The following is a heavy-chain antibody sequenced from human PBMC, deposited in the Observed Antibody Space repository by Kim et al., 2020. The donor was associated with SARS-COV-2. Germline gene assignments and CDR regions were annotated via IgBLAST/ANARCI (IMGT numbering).Heavy chain of an antibody. CDR1: GFTFRTYA. J-gene: IGHJ4*02. D-gene: IGHD3-16*01. Sequence: GGSLRLSCADSGFTFRTYAMHWVRQAPGKGLEWVAVISYDGRNQNYADSVKGRCTISRDSSKRTLKLQMSSVRAEDTAMDHCSRDRFGTVVRGVDYCGQGTLVTVSS. V-gene: IGHV3-30*04. CDR2: ISYDGRNQ. CDR3: SRDRFGTVVRGVDY.